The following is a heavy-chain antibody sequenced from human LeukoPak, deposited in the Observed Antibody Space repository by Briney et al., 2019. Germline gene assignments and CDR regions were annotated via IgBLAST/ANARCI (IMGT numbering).Heavy chain of an antibody. D-gene: IGHD3-16*01. CDR2: ISYDGSNK. CDR3: AKTMITFGGRRGLFDY. CDR1: GFTFSSYG. J-gene: IGHJ4*02. Sequence: GRSLRLSCAASGFTFSSYGMHWVRQAPGKGLEWVAVISYDGSNKYYADSVKGRFTISRDNSKNTLYLQMSGLRAEDTAVYHCAKTMITFGGRRGLFDYWGQGTLVTVSS. V-gene: IGHV3-30*18.